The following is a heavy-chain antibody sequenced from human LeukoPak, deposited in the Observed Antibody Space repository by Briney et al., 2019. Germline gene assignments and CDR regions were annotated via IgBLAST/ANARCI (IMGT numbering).Heavy chain of an antibody. J-gene: IGHJ4*02. Sequence: GGSLRLSCAASGFKFDDYTLHWVRRPPGKGLEWVSLVSWNSDHTSYADSVKGRFTISRDNSKNSLYLEMSSLRIEDTAFYYCVKDFQGIVGATQIDFWGQGTLVTVSS. CDR3: VKDFQGIVGATQIDF. CDR1: GFKFDDYT. V-gene: IGHV3-43*01. D-gene: IGHD1-26*01. CDR2: VSWNSDHT.